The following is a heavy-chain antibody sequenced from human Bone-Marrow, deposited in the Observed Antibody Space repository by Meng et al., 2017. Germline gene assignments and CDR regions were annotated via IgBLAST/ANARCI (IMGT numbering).Heavy chain of an antibody. CDR1: GFSLSNARMG. CDR2: IFSKDEK. CDR3: ARIPAYCSGGSCYPSYGMDV. Sequence: SGSTLVKPTETLTLTCTVSGFSLSNARMGVSWIRQPPGKALEWLAHIFSKDEKSYSTSLKSRLTISKDSSKSQVVLTMTNMDPVDTATYYCARIPAYCSGGSCYPSYGMDVWGQGTTVTVSS. D-gene: IGHD2-15*01. J-gene: IGHJ6*02. V-gene: IGHV2-26*01.